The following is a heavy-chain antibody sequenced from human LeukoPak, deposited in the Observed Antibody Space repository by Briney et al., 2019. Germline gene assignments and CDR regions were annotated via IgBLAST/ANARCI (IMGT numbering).Heavy chain of an antibody. J-gene: IGHJ4*02. CDR2: ISGSGGST. CDR1: GFTFSSYA. V-gene: IGHV3-23*01. Sequence: AGGSLRLSCAASGFTFSSYAMSWVRQAPGKGLEWVSAISGSGGSTYYADFVKGRFTISRDNSKSTLYLQMNSLRAEDTAVYYCAKQVKVVVAAASHFDYWGQGTLVTVSS. D-gene: IGHD2-15*01. CDR3: AKQVKVVVAAASHFDY.